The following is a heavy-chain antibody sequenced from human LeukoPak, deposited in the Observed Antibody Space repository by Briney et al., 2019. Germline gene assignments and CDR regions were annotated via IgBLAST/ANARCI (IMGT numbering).Heavy chain of an antibody. CDR3: ARDGYSFGHDFDY. V-gene: IGHV3-74*01. D-gene: IGHD5-18*01. Sequence: PGGSLRLSCAASGFTFSSYWMPWVRHTPGKGLGWVSRIKGDGSSTSYADSVKGRFTISRDNAKNTLYLQMNSLRAEDTAVYYCARDGYSFGHDFDYWGQGTLVTVSS. CDR2: IKGDGSST. CDR1: GFTFSSYW. J-gene: IGHJ4*02.